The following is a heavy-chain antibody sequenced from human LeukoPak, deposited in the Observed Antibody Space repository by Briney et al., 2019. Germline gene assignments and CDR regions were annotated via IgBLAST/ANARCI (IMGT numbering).Heavy chain of an antibody. V-gene: IGHV3-7*01. Sequence: GGSLRRSCAASGFTFSTYLMSWVRQAPGKGLEWVANIKQDGSEKYYVDSVKGRFTVSRDNDKNSLYLQVNSLRAEDTAVYYCARDYGDVGAFDIWGQGTMVTVSS. D-gene: IGHD7-27*01. CDR2: IKQDGSEK. J-gene: IGHJ3*02. CDR1: GFTFSTYL. CDR3: ARDYGDVGAFDI.